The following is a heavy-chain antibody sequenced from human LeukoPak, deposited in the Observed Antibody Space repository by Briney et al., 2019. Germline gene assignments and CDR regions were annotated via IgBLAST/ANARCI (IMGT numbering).Heavy chain of an antibody. CDR3: ARGPLRGYDILTGYSEGYFDY. CDR2: INPNSGGT. D-gene: IGHD3-9*01. V-gene: IGHV1-2*02. CDR1: GYTFAGYY. J-gene: IGHJ4*02. Sequence: ASVKVSCKASGYTFAGYYMHWVRQAPGQGLEWMGWINPNSGGTNYAQKFQGRVTMTRDTSISTAYMELSRLRSDDTAVYYCARGPLRGYDILTGYSEGYFDYWGQGTLVTVSS.